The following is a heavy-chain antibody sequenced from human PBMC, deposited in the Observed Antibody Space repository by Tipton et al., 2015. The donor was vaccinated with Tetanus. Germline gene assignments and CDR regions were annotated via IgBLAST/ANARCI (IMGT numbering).Heavy chain of an antibody. CDR3: IASLLGFGARVES. D-gene: IGHD3-10*01. Sequence: SLRLSCTASEFTFGDFALSWFRQAPGKGLEWVSFIKSSPYGGTTEYAASVKGRFTISRDNSKSIAYLQMNSLNSEDTGVYYCIASLLGFGARVESWGQGTPVIVSS. V-gene: IGHV3-49*03. CDR2: IKSSPYGGTT. J-gene: IGHJ4*02. CDR1: EFTFGDFA.